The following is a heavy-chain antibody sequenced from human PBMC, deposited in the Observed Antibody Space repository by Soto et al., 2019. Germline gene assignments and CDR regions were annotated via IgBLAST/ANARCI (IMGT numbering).Heavy chain of an antibody. Sequence: SGPTLVNPTQTLTLTCTFSVFSLTTRGVGVGWIRQPPGKALECLALIYWDDDKRYSPSLQSRLSITKDTSKNQVVLTMTNVDPVDTATYYCAHIPNYYQYDWFDPWGQGTLVTSPQ. CDR2: IYWDDDK. CDR3: AHIPNYYQYDWFDP. V-gene: IGHV2-5*02. J-gene: IGHJ5*02. D-gene: IGHD3-16*01. CDR1: VFSLTTRGVG.